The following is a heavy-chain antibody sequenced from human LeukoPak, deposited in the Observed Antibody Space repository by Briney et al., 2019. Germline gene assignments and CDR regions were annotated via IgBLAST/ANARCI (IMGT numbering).Heavy chain of an antibody. D-gene: IGHD4-17*01. CDR2: ISGSGSNT. Sequence: AGGSPRLSCAASGFTFYTYGMNWIRQAPGKGLEWVSTISGSGSNTYYADSVKGRFTIFRDNSRNILYLQMNSLRAEDTAVYYCAKAITALVLTTWDSWGQGTLVTVSP. J-gene: IGHJ4*02. V-gene: IGHV3-23*01. CDR1: GFTFYTYG. CDR3: AKAITALVLTTWDS.